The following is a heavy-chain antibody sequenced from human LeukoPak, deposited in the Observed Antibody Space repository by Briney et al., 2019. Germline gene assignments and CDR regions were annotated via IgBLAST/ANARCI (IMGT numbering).Heavy chain of an antibody. D-gene: IGHD3-3*01. CDR1: GGSIRSSYYY. CDR2: IYYSGST. CDR3: ARDASPYDFWSGYHMPAWFDP. J-gene: IGHJ5*02. Sequence: SETLSLTCTVSGGSIRSSYYYWGWIRQPPGKGLEWIGYIYYSGSTYYNPSLKSRVTISVDTSKNQFSLKLSSVTAADAAVYYCARDASPYDFWSGYHMPAWFDPWGQGTLVTVSS. V-gene: IGHV4-30-4*08.